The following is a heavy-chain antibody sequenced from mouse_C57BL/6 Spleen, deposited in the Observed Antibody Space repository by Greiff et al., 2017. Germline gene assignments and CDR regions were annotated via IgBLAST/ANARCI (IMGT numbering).Heavy chain of an antibody. J-gene: IGHJ1*03. CDR1: GFTFSDYG. D-gene: IGHD1-1*01. Sequence: EVQRVESGGGLVKPGGSLKLSCAASGFTFSDYGMHWVRQAPEKGLEWVAYISSGSSTISYADTVKGRFTISRDNAKNTLFLQMTSLRSEDTTMGYCARRTTVVAGNWYFDVWGTGTTVTVSS. CDR3: ARRTTVVAGNWYFDV. V-gene: IGHV5-17*01. CDR2: ISSGSSTI.